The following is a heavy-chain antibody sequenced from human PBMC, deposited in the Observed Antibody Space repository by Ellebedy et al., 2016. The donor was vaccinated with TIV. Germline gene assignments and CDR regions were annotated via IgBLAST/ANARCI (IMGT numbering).Heavy chain of an antibody. D-gene: IGHD1-1*01. CDR3: ARKTDTGTSGDY. V-gene: IGHV3-53*01. Sequence: PGGSLRLSCAASGLTVGNNFMSWVRQAPGKGLEWVSLIYSGGSTDYADSVKGRFTISRNSSKNTLYLQMNSLRAEDTAMYYCARKTDTGTSGDYWGQGTPVTVSS. J-gene: IGHJ4*02. CDR1: GLTVGNNF. CDR2: IYSGGST.